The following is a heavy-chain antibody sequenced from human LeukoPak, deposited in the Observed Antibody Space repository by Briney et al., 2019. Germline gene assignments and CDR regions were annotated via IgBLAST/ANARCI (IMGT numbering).Heavy chain of an antibody. CDR3: ARGLSDSSGYEYYGMDV. CDR1: GGSISSYY. CDR2: IYYSGST. D-gene: IGHD3-22*01. J-gene: IGHJ6*02. V-gene: IGHV4-59*01. Sequence: PSETLSLTCTVSGGSISSYYWSWIRQPPGKGLEWIGYIYYSGSTNYNPSLKSRVTISVDTSKNQFSLKLSSVTAADTAVYYCARGLSDSSGYEYYGMDVWGQGTTVTVSS.